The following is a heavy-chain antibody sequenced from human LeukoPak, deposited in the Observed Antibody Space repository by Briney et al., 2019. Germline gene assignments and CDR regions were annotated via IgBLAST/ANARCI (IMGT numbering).Heavy chain of an antibody. D-gene: IGHD6-13*01. CDR3: ARVTGYMTEDYFDY. CDR1: GGSINSYY. Sequence: ETLSLTCTVSGGSINSYYWSWIRQPPGKGLEWIGYIYYSGSTNYNPSLKSRVTISVDTSENQFSLRLSSVTAADTAVYYCARVTGYMTEDYFDYWGQGTLITVSS. J-gene: IGHJ4*02. CDR2: IYYSGST. V-gene: IGHV4-59*01.